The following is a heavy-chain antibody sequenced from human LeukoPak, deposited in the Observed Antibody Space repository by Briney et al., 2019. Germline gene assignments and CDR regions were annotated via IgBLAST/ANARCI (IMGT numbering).Heavy chain of an antibody. CDR1: GFTFNSYW. V-gene: IGHV3-7*01. CDR2: IKQDGSEK. J-gene: IGHJ4*02. CDR3: ASGYSYGPNY. Sequence: GGSLRLSCAASGFTFNSYWMSWVRQAPGKGLEWVTNIKQDGSEKKYVDSVKGRFTISRDNAKNSLFLQMNSLRAEGTAVYYCASGYSYGPNYWGQGTLVTVSS. D-gene: IGHD5-18*01.